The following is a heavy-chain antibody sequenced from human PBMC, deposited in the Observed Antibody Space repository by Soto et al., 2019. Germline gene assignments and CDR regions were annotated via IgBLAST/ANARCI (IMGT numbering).Heavy chain of an antibody. CDR1: GFSLSTSGMR. Sequence: GPTLVNPXQTLTLTGTFSGFSLSTSGMRVGWIRQPPGKALEWLARIDWDDDKFYSTSLKTRLTISKDTSKNQVVLTMTNMDPVDTATYYCARSFPYYYDSSGYSDAFDIWGQGTMVTVSS. D-gene: IGHD3-22*01. CDR3: ARSFPYYYDSSGYSDAFDI. J-gene: IGHJ3*02. CDR2: IDWDDDK. V-gene: IGHV2-70*04.